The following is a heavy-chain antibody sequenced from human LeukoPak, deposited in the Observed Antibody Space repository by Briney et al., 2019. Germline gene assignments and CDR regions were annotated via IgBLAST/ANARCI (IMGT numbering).Heavy chain of an antibody. J-gene: IGHJ4*02. CDR2: IKYDGSHK. CDR3: ASSHDSSGND. V-gene: IGHV3-7*01. Sequence: GGSLRLSCVASGFSFSSYWMAWVRQAPGKGLEWVANIKYDGSHKYYVDSVKGRFTISRDNAKNSVYLQMNSLRVDDTAVYFCASSHDSSGNDWGQGTLVTVSS. CDR1: GFSFSSYW. D-gene: IGHD3-22*01.